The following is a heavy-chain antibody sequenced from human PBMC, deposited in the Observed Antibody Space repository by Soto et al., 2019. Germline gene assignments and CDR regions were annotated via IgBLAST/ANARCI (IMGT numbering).Heavy chain of an antibody. CDR2: IYYGGGT. J-gene: IGHJ4*02. D-gene: IGHD3-22*01. Sequence: SETLSLTCAVSGVSISSGGYYWNWIRQPPGKRLEWIRDIYYGGGTNYNPSLKSRVTLSVDTSKNQFSLKLSSVTAADTAVYYCASQYYYDSSGSQTFDYWGQGTQVTVSS. CDR3: ASQYYYDSSGSQTFDY. CDR1: GVSISSGGYY. V-gene: IGHV4-61*08.